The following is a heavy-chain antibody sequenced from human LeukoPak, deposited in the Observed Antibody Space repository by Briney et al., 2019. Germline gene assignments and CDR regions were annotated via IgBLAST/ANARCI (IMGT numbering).Heavy chain of an antibody. Sequence: PSETLSLTCTVSGGSISSGDYYWSWIRQPPGKGLEWIGYIYYSGSTYYNPSLKSRVTISVDTSKNQFSLKLSSVTAADTAVYYCARQRGSRYYYDSSGAGGYFDYWGQGTLVTVSS. V-gene: IGHV4-30-4*01. J-gene: IGHJ4*02. CDR3: ARQRGSRYYYDSSGAGGYFDY. CDR1: GGSISSGDYY. D-gene: IGHD3-22*01. CDR2: IYYSGST.